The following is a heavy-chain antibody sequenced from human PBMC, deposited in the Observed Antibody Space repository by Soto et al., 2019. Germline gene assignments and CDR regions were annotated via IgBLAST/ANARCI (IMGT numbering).Heavy chain of an antibody. CDR1: GFTFNTYV. Sequence: EVQLLESGGGLVQPGGSLRLSCAASGFTFNTYVMNWVRQAPGKGLEWVSTISYSADKTHYADSVKGRLTISRDNSRDTLFLQTNSLRADDAAVYYCARRARTATTNWGAFDVWGQGTMVTVSS. CDR3: ARRARTATTNWGAFDV. D-gene: IGHD1-7*01. J-gene: IGHJ3*01. CDR2: ISYSADKT. V-gene: IGHV3-23*01.